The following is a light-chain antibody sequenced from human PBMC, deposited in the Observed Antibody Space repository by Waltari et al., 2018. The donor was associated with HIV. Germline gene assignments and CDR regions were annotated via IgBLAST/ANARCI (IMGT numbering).Light chain of an antibody. J-gene: IGLJ3*02. V-gene: IGLV2-14*01. CDR3: SSYTTSSTWV. Sequence: QSALTQPASVSGSPGQSFTISCTGTSSDVGGYNYVSWYQQHPGKAPKLMIYDVSNRPSGVSYRFSGSKSGNTASLTISGLQAEDEADYYCSSYTTSSTWVFGGGTKLTVL. CDR2: DVS. CDR1: SSDVGGYNY.